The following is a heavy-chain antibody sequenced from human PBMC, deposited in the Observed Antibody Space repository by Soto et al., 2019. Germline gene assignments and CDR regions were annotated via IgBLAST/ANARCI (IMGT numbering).Heavy chain of an antibody. D-gene: IGHD2-15*01. Sequence: QVQLVQSGAEVKKPGASVKVSCKASGYTFTRYTMYWVRQAPGQRLECMGWINAGNDNIKYSQNFQGRVTITSDTSATTAYMELSSLTSEDTAIYYCASFGGSVSGWGQGTLVTVSS. CDR1: GYTFTRYT. CDR2: INAGNDNI. V-gene: IGHV1-3*01. CDR3: ASFGGSVSG. J-gene: IGHJ4*02.